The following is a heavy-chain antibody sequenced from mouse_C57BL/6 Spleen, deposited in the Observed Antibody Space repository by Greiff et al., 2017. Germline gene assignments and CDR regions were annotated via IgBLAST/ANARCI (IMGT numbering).Heavy chain of an antibody. CDR2: IYPRSGNT. CDR1: GYTFTSYG. CDR3: ARPSSDAMDY. J-gene: IGHJ4*01. V-gene: IGHV1-81*01. Sequence: QVQLQQSGAELARPGASVKLSCKASGYTFTSYGISWVKQRTGQGLEWIGEIYPRSGNTYYNEKFKGKATLTADKSSSTAYMELRSLTSEEAAVYVCARPSSDAMDYWGQGTSVTVSS.